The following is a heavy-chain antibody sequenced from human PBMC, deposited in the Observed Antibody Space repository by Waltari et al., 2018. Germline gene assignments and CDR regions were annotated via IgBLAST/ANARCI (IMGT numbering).Heavy chain of an antibody. D-gene: IGHD6-19*01. V-gene: IGHV4-59*11. CDR3: ARVRDSGWYVGYWFDP. J-gene: IGHJ5*02. CDR2: IYYSGST. CDR1: GGSLSSHY. Sequence: QVQLQESGPGLVKPSETLSLTCPVPGGSLSSHYWSWIRPPPGKGLEWIGYIYYSGSTNYNPSLKSRVTISVDTSKNQFSLKLSSVTAADTAVYYCARVRDSGWYVGYWFDPWGQGTLVTVSS.